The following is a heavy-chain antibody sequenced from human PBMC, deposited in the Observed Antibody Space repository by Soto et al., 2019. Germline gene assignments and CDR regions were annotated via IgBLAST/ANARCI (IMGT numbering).Heavy chain of an antibody. CDR3: ARWEQPLFDY. CDR1: GFNVSAYT. D-gene: IGHD1-26*01. Sequence: QVQLVESGGGVVQPGRSLRLSCAASGFNVSAYTMHWVRQSPGKGLEWVAVISSDGQHKYYSDSVKGRFTISRDTSTNTLYLQMKSLRAEDTAVYYIARWEQPLFDYWGQGTLVTVSS. V-gene: IGHV3-30*04. J-gene: IGHJ4*02. CDR2: ISSDGQHK.